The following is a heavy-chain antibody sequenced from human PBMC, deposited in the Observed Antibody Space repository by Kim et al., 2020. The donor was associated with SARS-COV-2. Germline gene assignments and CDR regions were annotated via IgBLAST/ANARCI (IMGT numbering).Heavy chain of an antibody. CDR1: GGTFSSYA. Sequence: SVKVSCKASGGTFSSYAISWVRQAPGQGLEWMGGIIPIFGTANYAQKFQGRVTITADESTSTAYMELSSLRSEDTAVYYCARSHSITMVRGVTPRWFDPWGQGTLVTVSS. V-gene: IGHV1-69*13. J-gene: IGHJ5*02. D-gene: IGHD3-10*01. CDR2: IIPIFGTA. CDR3: ARSHSITMVRGVTPRWFDP.